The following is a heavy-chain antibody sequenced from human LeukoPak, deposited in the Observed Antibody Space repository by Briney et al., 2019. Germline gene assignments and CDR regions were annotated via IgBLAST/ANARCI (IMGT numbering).Heavy chain of an antibody. Sequence: SETLSLTCTVSDGSISSDRFYWGWIRQPPGKGLEWIGNIFYNGDTYHNPSLRSRVTISVDTSKNQFSLKLSSVTAADTAVYYCARTPGSFDYWGQGTLVTVSS. CDR2: IFYNGDT. V-gene: IGHV4-39*07. CDR3: ARTPGSFDY. J-gene: IGHJ4*02. CDR1: DGSISSDRFY. D-gene: IGHD1-14*01.